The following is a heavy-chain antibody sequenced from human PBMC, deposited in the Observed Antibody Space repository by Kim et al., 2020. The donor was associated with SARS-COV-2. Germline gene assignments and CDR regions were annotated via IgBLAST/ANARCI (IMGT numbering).Heavy chain of an antibody. V-gene: IGHV1-69*13. D-gene: IGHD2-15*01. J-gene: IGHJ6*02. CDR1: GGTFSSYA. CDR2: IIPIFGTA. Sequence: SVKVSCKASGGTFSSYAISWVRQAPGQGLEWMGGIIPIFGTANYAQKFQGRVTITADESTSTAYMELSSLRSEDTAVYYCAGDGCSGGSCYSWATGGTPHYGMDVWGQGTTVTVSS. CDR3: AGDGCSGGSCYSWATGGTPHYGMDV.